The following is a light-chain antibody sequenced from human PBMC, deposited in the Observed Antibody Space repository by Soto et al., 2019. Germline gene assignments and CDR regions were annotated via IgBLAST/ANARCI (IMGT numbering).Light chain of an antibody. CDR3: ETWDSNIRV. Sequence: QSVLTQSSSASASLGSSVKLTCTLSRGHRSYIIAWHQQQPGKAPRYLMKLEGSGSYNKGSGVPDRFSGSSSGADRYLTMSNLQSEDEADYYCETWDSNIRVFGGGTKVTVL. V-gene: IGLV4-60*03. CDR1: RGHRSYI. J-gene: IGLJ2*01. CDR2: LEGSGSY.